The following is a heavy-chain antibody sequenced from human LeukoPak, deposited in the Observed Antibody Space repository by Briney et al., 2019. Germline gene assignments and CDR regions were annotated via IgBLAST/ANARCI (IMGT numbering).Heavy chain of an antibody. CDR1: GYTFTGYY. J-gene: IGHJ4*02. V-gene: IGHV1-2*02. Sequence: ASVKVSCKASGYTFTGYYMHWVRQAPGQGLEWMGWINPNSGGTNYAQKFKGRVTMTRDTSISTAYMELSRLRSDDTAVYYCARVRGIAVAGPPCYWGQGTLVTVSS. D-gene: IGHD6-19*01. CDR3: ARVRGIAVAGPPCY. CDR2: INPNSGGT.